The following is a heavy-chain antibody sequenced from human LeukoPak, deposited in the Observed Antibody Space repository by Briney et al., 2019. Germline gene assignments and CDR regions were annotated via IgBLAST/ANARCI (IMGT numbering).Heavy chain of an antibody. V-gene: IGHV3-21*04. D-gene: IGHD2-2*01. CDR3: AKSPKKPEYCSSTSCYALDYYFDY. J-gene: IGHJ4*02. CDR2: ISSSSSYI. CDR1: GFTFSSYS. Sequence: GGSLRLSCAASGFTFSSYSMNWVRQAPGKGLEWVSSISSSSSYIYYADSVKGRFTISRDNAKNSLYLQMNSLRAEDTALYYCAKSPKKPEYCSSTSCYALDYYFDYWGQGTLVTVSS.